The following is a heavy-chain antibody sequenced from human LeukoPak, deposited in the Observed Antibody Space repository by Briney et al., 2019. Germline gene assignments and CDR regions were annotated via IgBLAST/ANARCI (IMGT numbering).Heavy chain of an antibody. J-gene: IGHJ3*02. CDR2: IYYSGST. Sequence: MSSETLSLTCTVSGGSISSYYWSWLRQPPGKGLEWVGYIYYSGSTKYNPSLTSRVTISVDTSQNQFSLNLSSVTAADTAVYYCARIRNYYDSSGYYFDAFDIWGQGTMVTVSS. V-gene: IGHV4-59*08. D-gene: IGHD3-22*01. CDR1: GGSISSYY. CDR3: ARIRNYYDSSGYYFDAFDI.